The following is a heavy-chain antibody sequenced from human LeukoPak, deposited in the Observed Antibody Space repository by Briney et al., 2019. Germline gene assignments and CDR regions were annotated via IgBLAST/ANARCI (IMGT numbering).Heavy chain of an antibody. J-gene: IGHJ4*02. D-gene: IGHD1-14*01. V-gene: IGHV3-9*01. Sequence: GGSLRLSCAASGFTFDDYAMHWVRQAPGRGLEWVSGISWNSGNIGYADSVKGRFTISRDNAKNFLYLQMNSLRAEDTALYYCAKDISSLTPYYFDYCGQGTLVTVSS. CDR3: AKDISSLTPYYFDY. CDR2: ISWNSGNI. CDR1: GFTFDDYA.